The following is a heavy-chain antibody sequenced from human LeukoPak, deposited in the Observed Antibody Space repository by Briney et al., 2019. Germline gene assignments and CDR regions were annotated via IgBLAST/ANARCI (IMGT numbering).Heavy chain of an antibody. D-gene: IGHD2-2*01. Sequence: SQTLSLTCAISGDSVSFNSDVWNWIRQSPSRGLEWLGRTYYRSKWYNDYAVSVKSRITINPDTSKNQFFLQLNSVTPEDTAVYYCARGYCSSTSCPRAFDYWGQGTLVTVSS. V-gene: IGHV6-1*01. J-gene: IGHJ4*02. CDR3: ARGYCSSTSCPRAFDY. CDR1: GDSVSFNSDV. CDR2: TYYRSKWYN.